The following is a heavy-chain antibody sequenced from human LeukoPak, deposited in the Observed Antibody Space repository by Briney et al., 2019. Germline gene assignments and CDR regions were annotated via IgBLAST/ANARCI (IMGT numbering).Heavy chain of an antibody. CDR3: GKDTVTTSGWFDP. CDR2: ISSSSSYI. Sequence: PGGSLRLSCAASGFTFSSYSMNWVRQAPGKGLEWVSSISSSSSYIYYADSVRGRFTISRDNSKNTVYLQMNSLRAEDTAVYYCGKDTVTTSGWFDPWGQGTLVTVSS. D-gene: IGHD4-17*01. CDR1: GFTFSSYS. V-gene: IGHV3-21*04. J-gene: IGHJ5*02.